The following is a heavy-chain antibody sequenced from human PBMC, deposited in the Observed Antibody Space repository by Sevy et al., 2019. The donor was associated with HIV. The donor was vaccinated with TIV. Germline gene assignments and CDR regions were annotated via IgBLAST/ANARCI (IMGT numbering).Heavy chain of an antibody. J-gene: IGHJ4*01. D-gene: IGHD3-10*01. CDR2: IIAVFGTT. CDR3: ARDKNYYVSGSFDY. CDR1: GGIFRSNA. Sequence: ASVKVSCKASGGIFRSNAISWXRXAPGQGLEWMGGIIAVFGTTHYAQKFQGRVTITADESRSTAYMELSSLKSEDTAVYYCARDKNYYVSGSFDYWGQGSQVTVSS. V-gene: IGHV1-69*13.